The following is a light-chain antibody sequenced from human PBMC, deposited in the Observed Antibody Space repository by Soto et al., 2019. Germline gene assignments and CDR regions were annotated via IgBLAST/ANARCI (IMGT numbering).Light chain of an antibody. V-gene: IGKV3-20*01. CDR2: GAS. CDR3: QQYGSSLFT. CDR1: QSVSSSY. Sequence: EIVLTQSPGTLSLSPGERATLSCRASQSVSSSYLAWYQQKPGQAPRLLIYGASSRATGIPDRFSGSGSGTDFPLTISSLEPEDFAVYYCQQYGSSLFTFGPGTKVEIK. J-gene: IGKJ3*01.